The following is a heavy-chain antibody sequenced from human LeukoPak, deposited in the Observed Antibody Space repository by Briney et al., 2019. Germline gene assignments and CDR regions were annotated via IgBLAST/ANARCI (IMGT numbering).Heavy chain of an antibody. J-gene: IGHJ2*01. CDR3: ARVTSSSSTSPNWHFDL. CDR2: INPNSGGT. CDR1: GYTFTGYY. Sequence: ASVKVSCKASGYTFTGYYMHWVRQAPGQGLEWMGWINPNSGGTNYAQKFQGRVTMTRDTSISTAYMELSRLRSDDTAVYYCARVTSSSSTSPNWHFDLWARGPLVTVPS. D-gene: IGHD6-6*01. V-gene: IGHV1-2*02.